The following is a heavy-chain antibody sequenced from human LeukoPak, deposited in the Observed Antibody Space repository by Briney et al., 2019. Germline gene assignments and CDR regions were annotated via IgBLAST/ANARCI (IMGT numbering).Heavy chain of an antibody. CDR3: ATGYDSSGYVN. Sequence: SETLSLTCAVYGGSFSGYYWSWIRQPPGKGLEWIGEINHSGSTNYNPSLKSRVTISVDTSKNQFSLKLSSVTAADTAVYYCATGYDSSGYVNWGQGTLVTVSS. CDR1: GGSFSGYY. V-gene: IGHV4-34*01. D-gene: IGHD3-22*01. CDR2: INHSGST. J-gene: IGHJ4*02.